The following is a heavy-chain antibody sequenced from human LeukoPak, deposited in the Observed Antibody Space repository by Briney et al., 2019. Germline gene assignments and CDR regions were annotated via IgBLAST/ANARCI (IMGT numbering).Heavy chain of an antibody. CDR2: IKQDGSEK. CDR3: ARRGSFDI. V-gene: IGHV3-7*01. J-gene: IGHJ3*02. CDR1: GFTFSNYW. Sequence: QAGGSLRLSCAASGFTFSNYWMSWVRQAPGKGLEWVANIKQDGSEKYYVNSVKGRFTISRDNAKNSLYLQMNSLRAEDTAVYYCARRGSFDIWGQGTMVTVSS.